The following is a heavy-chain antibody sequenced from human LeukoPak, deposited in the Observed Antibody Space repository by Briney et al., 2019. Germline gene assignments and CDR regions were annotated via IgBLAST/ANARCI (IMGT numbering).Heavy chain of an antibody. V-gene: IGHV4-31*03. CDR1: GGSISSGGYY. J-gene: IGHJ3*02. CDR2: IYYSGST. D-gene: IGHD5-12*01. Sequence: PSETLSLTCTVSGGSISSGGYYWSWIRQHPGKGLEWIGYIYYSGSTYYNPSLKSRVTISADTSKNQFSLKLSSVTAADTAVYYCARSRLWLRDAFDIWGQGTMVTVSS. CDR3: ARSRLWLRDAFDI.